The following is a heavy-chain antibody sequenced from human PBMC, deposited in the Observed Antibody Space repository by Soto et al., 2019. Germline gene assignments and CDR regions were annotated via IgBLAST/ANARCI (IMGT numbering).Heavy chain of an antibody. CDR2: LYDVDGT. J-gene: IGHJ3*01. Sequence: DVQLVESGGGLIQPGESLRLSCAAFGLTVSGKKYVAWVRQAPGRGLEWISALYDVDGTYYADSVKGRFTTSSDSSKTTVYLQMNGLRPDDTAVYYCASWHEREHAYDVWGRGTTVTVSS. CDR3: ASWHEREHAYDV. V-gene: IGHV3-53*01. CDR1: GLTVSGKKY. D-gene: IGHD1-1*01.